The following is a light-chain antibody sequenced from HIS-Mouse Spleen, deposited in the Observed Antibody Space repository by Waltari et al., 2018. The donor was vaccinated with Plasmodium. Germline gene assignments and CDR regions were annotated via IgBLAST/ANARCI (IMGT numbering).Light chain of an antibody. J-gene: IGLJ2*01. CDR3: CSYAGSSTFVV. V-gene: IGLV2-23*03. CDR2: EGS. CDR1: SSDVGSYNL. Sequence: QSALTQPASVSGSPGQSITISCPGTSSDVGSYNLVPWYQQHPGKAPKLMIYEGSKRPSGVANRFSGSKSGNTASLTISGLQAGDEADYYCCSYAGSSTFVVFGGGTKLTVL.